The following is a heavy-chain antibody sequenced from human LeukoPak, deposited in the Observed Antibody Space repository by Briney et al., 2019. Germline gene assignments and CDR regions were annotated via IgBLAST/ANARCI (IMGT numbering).Heavy chain of an antibody. J-gene: IGHJ4*02. CDR2: IYHSGST. Sequence: SETLSLTCAVSGYSISSGYYWGWIRQPPGKGLEWIGSIYHSGSTYYNPSLKSRVTISVGTSKNQFSLKLSSVIAADTAVYYCARVSSGWYLSYFDYWGQGTLVTVSS. D-gene: IGHD6-19*01. CDR1: GYSISSGYY. CDR3: ARVSSGWYLSYFDY. V-gene: IGHV4-38-2*01.